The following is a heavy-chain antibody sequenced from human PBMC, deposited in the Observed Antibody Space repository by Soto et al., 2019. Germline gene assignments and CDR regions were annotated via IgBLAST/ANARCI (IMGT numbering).Heavy chain of an antibody. CDR2: IYYSGST. CDR3: ARVVGYYYDSSGYPSGWFDP. CDR1: GGSISSYY. Sequence: PSETLSLTCTVSGGSISSYYWSWIRQPPGKGLEWIGYIYYSGSTNCNPSLKSRVTISVDTSKNQFSLKLSSVTAADTAVYYCARVVGYYYDSSGYPSGWFDPWGQGTLVTVSS. D-gene: IGHD3-22*01. J-gene: IGHJ5*02. V-gene: IGHV4-59*01.